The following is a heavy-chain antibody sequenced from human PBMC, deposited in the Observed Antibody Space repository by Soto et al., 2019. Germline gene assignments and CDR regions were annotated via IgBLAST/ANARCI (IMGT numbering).Heavy chain of an antibody. Sequence: EAQLVESGGRLVQPGGSLTLSCTVSGFTFSHDWMSWVRQAPGKGLEWVANIKQDVSEKHYVDSVMGRFTISRDNAHNSRYLKTNSLRDDDTAVYSGARKPTDIASRAYWGQGTLVTVSS. J-gene: IGHJ4*02. CDR3: ARKPTDIASRAY. D-gene: IGHD2-15*01. CDR2: IKQDVSEK. CDR1: GFTFSHDW. V-gene: IGHV3-7*01.